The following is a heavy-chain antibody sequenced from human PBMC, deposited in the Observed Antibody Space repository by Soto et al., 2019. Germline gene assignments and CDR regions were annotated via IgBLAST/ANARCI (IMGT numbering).Heavy chain of an antibody. CDR1: GFTFSSYA. V-gene: IGHV3-30-3*01. CDR2: ISHDGSNK. D-gene: IGHD2-2*01. CDR3: GRCSSTSCHLGADY. J-gene: IGHJ4*02. Sequence: GSLRLSCAASGFTFSSYAMHWVHQAPGKGLEWVALISHDGSNKYYADSVKGRFTISRDNSKNTLYLQMNSLRTEDTSVYYCGRCSSTSCHLGADYWGQGTLVTVSS.